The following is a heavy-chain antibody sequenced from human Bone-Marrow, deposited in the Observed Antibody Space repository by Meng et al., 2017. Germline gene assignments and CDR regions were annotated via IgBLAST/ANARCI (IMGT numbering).Heavy chain of an antibody. Sequence: QVQLQQWGAGLLKPSETLSLHFGVYGGSFSGYYWSWIRQPPGKGLEWIGEINHSGSTNYNPSLKSRVTISVDTSKNQFSLKLSSVTAADTAVYYCARVGVVVITPNWFDPWGQGTLVTVSS. CDR2: INHSGST. D-gene: IGHD3-22*01. CDR3: ARVGVVVITPNWFDP. CDR1: GGSFSGYY. V-gene: IGHV4-34*01. J-gene: IGHJ5*02.